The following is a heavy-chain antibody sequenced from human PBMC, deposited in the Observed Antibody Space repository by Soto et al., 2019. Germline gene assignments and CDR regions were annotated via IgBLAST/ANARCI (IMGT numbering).Heavy chain of an antibody. V-gene: IGHV4-59*01. CDR1: CGSISSYY. Sequence: SETLSLTCTVSCGSISSYYWSWIRQPPGKGLEWIGYIYYSGSTNYNPSLKSRVTISVDTSKNQFSLKLSSVTAADTAVYYCARDGAYNLDAFDIWGQGTMVTVSS. J-gene: IGHJ3*02. D-gene: IGHD1-1*01. CDR3: ARDGAYNLDAFDI. CDR2: IYYSGST.